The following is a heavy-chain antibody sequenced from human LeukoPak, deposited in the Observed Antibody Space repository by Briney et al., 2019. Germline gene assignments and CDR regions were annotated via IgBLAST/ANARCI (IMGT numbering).Heavy chain of an antibody. V-gene: IGHV3-74*01. J-gene: IGHJ4*02. CDR2: INSDGSST. Sequence: PCKASGFTFSSYWMHWVRQAPGKGLVWVSRINSDGSSTSYADSVKGRFTISRDNAKNTLYLQMNSLRAEDTAVYYCARDRVVGEFDYWGQGTLVTVSP. CDR3: ARDRVVGEFDY. CDR1: GFTFSSYW. D-gene: IGHD3-10*01.